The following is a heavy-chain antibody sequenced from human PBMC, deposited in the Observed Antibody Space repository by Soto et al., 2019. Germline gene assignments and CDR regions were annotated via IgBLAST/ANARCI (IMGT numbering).Heavy chain of an antibody. CDR3: AREGGSYVQDAFDI. D-gene: IGHD1-26*01. Sequence: LSLTCTVSGGSISSYYWSWIRQAPGKGLEWVSYISNSGSTIYYADSVKGRFTISRDNAKNSLYLQMNSLRAEDTAVYYCAREGGSYVQDAFDIWGQGTMVTVSS. V-gene: IGHV3-11*01. CDR1: GGSISSYY. J-gene: IGHJ3*02. CDR2: ISNSGSTI.